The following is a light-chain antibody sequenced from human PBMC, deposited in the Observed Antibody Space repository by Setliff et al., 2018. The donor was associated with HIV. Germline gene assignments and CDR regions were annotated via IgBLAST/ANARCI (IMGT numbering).Light chain of an antibody. Sequence: QSALTQPASVSGSPGQSITISCTGTSGDVGRYNLVSWYQQQPGKAPKLILYEVTQRPSGVPDRFSGSKSGSTASLTVSGLQADDEADYYCCSFAGSDFGDVFGSGTKVTVL. CDR3: CSFAGSDFGDV. J-gene: IGLJ1*01. V-gene: IGLV2-23*02. CDR2: EVT. CDR1: SGDVGRYNL.